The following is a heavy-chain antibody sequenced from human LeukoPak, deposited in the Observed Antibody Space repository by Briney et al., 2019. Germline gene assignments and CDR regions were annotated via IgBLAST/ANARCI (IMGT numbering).Heavy chain of an antibody. V-gene: IGHV3-21*04. CDR1: GFTFSSYS. CDR2: ISSSNSFI. Sequence: PGGSLRLSCAASGFTFSSYSMNWVRQAPGKGLEWVSSISSSNSFIYYADSVKGRFTISRDNAKNSLFLQMNSLSAEDTAVYYCARGRGSPYYFDCWGQGTLVTVSS. CDR3: ARGRGSPYYFDC. D-gene: IGHD1-26*01. J-gene: IGHJ4*02.